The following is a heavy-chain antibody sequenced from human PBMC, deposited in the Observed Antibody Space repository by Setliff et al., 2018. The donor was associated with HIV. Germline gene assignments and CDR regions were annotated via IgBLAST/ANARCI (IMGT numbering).Heavy chain of an antibody. Sequence: PSETLSLTCTVSGGSISSGGYYWSWIRQHPGKGLEWIGYIYYSGSTYYNPSLKSRVTISVDTSKNQFSLKLSSVTAADTAVYYCARVRDSSGYYSYYYYYYMDVWGKGTTVTVS. CDR1: GGSISSGGYY. CDR3: ARVRDSSGYYSYYYYYYMDV. V-gene: IGHV4-31*03. J-gene: IGHJ6*03. CDR2: IYYSGST. D-gene: IGHD3-22*01.